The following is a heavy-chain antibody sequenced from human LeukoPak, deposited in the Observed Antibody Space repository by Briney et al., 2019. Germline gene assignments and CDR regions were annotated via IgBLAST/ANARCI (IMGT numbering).Heavy chain of an antibody. CDR1: GGSISSSPYY. J-gene: IGHJ5*02. D-gene: IGHD2-2*01. CDR2: IYHSGNT. Sequence: SETLSLTCTVSGGSISSSPYYWGWIRQPPGKGLEWIANIYHSGNTYYNPSLKSRVTISVDTSRNQFSLKLSSVTAADTAVYYCALQPARRLSWFDPWGQGTLVTVSS. V-gene: IGHV4-39*07. CDR3: ALQPARRLSWFDP.